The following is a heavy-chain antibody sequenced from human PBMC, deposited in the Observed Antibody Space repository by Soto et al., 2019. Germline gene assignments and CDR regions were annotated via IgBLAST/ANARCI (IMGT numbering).Heavy chain of an antibody. CDR1: GYTFNNYG. CDR2: ISAYNGDT. Sequence: QVQLVQSGVEVKKPGAAVKVSCQASGYTFNNYGIIWVRQAPGQGLEWVGWISAYNGDTNYAQEFQGRVTMTTDTSTNTAYMDLRSLRSDDTAVYYCARDGGVLMGYAALDYWGQGTLVTVSS. J-gene: IGHJ4*02. D-gene: IGHD2-8*01. V-gene: IGHV1-18*01. CDR3: ARDGGVLMGYAALDY.